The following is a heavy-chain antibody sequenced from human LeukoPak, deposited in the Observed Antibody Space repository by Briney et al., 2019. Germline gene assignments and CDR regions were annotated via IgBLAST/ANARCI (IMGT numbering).Heavy chain of an antibody. D-gene: IGHD5-24*01. J-gene: IGHJ4*02. CDR2: ISGGGGAI. CDR3: AKDRRDGYRYFGY. V-gene: IGHV3-23*01. CDR1: GFTFSSYA. Sequence: GGSLRLSCAASGFTFSSYAMSWVRQAPGKGLEWVSAISGGGGAIYYADSVKGRFTISRDNSKNTLHLQMNSLRVEDTAVYYCAKDRRDGYRYFGYWGQGTLVTVSS.